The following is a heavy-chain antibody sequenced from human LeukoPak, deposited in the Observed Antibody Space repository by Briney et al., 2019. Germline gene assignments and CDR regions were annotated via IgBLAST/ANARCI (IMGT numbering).Heavy chain of an antibody. V-gene: IGHV4-39*01. CDR2: IYYSGST. CDR1: GGSISTSAYY. CDR3: ARLDYGGNPVDY. J-gene: IGHJ4*02. Sequence: PSETLSLTCIVSGGSISTSAYYWGWIRQPPGAGLQWIGSIYYSGSTYYNPSLKSRVTISVDTSKNQFSLKLSSVTAADTAVYYCARLDYGGNPVDYWGQGTLVTVSS. D-gene: IGHD4-23*01.